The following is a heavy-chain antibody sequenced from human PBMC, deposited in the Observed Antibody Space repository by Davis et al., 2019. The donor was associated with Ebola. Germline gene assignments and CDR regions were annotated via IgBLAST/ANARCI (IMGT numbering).Heavy chain of an antibody. CDR1: GGSISSHY. Sequence: PSETLSLTCTVSGGSISSHYWSWIRQPPGKGLEWIGYIYYSGSTNYNPSLKSRVTISVDTSKNQFSLKLSSVTAADTAVYYCATMVQGVHFDYWGQGTLVTVSS. J-gene: IGHJ4*02. CDR2: IYYSGST. D-gene: IGHD3-10*01. V-gene: IGHV4-59*11. CDR3: ATMVQGVHFDY.